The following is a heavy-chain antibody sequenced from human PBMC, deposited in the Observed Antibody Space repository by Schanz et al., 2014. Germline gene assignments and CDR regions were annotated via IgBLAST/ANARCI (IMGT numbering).Heavy chain of an antibody. D-gene: IGHD3-9*01. CDR2: INTASGNT. CDR3: ATGKGDILTGRY. J-gene: IGHJ4*02. Sequence: QVQLVQSGAEVKKPGASVKVSCKTSGYTFTDYPINWVRQAPGRRLEWMGWINTASGNTRYSEAFQGRVTMTRDTSTSTVYMELSSLRSEDTAVYYCATGKGDILTGRYWGQGTLVTVSS. CDR1: GYTFTDYP. V-gene: IGHV1-3*04.